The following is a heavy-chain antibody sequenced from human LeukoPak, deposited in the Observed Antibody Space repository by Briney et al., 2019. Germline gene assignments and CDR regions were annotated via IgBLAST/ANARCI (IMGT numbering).Heavy chain of an antibody. CDR2: ICYRGSA. CDR3: ASSLDASGWYFGVY. Sequence: SETLSLTCTVSGASITSYYWSWVRQPPGKGLEWIGYICYRGSANYNPSLKSRVTISLDTPKNQFSLNLNSVTAADSALYFCASSLDASGWYFGVYWGQGTLVTVSS. J-gene: IGHJ4*02. D-gene: IGHD6-19*01. CDR1: GASITSYY. V-gene: IGHV4-59*01.